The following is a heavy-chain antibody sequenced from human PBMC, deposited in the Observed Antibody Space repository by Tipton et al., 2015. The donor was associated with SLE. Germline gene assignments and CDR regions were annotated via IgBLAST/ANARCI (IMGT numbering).Heavy chain of an antibody. D-gene: IGHD2-15*01. Sequence: PSLTCTVSGGSISSYYWSWIRQPPGKGLEWIGYIYYSGSTNYNPSLKSRVTISVDTSKNQFSLKLSSVTAADTAVYYCARECRGEFDYWGQGTLVTVSS. CDR1: GGSISSYY. CDR3: ARECRGEFDY. V-gene: IGHV4-59*01. J-gene: IGHJ4*02. CDR2: IYYSGST.